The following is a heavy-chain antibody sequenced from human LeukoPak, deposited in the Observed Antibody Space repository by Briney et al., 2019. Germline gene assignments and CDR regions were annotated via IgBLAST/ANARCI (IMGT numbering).Heavy chain of an antibody. V-gene: IGHV4-38-2*02. CDR1: GYSIGSGYY. J-gene: IGHJ3*02. CDR2: IYYSGST. CDR3: ARFWQWLVGGDDAFDI. D-gene: IGHD6-19*01. Sequence: PSETLSLTCTVSGYSIGSGYYWGWIRQPPGKGLEWIGSIYYSGSTYYNPSLKSRVTISVDTSKNQFSLKLSSVTAADTAVYYCARFWQWLVGGDDAFDIWGQGTMVTVSS.